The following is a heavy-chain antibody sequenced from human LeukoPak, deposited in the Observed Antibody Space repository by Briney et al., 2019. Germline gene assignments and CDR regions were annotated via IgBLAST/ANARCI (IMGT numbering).Heavy chain of an antibody. D-gene: IGHD6-13*01. CDR2: INWNGGST. CDR1: GFTFDDYG. Sequence: GGSLRLSCAASGFTFDDYGMSWVRQAPGKGLEWVSGINWNGGSTGYADSVKGRFTISRDNAKNPLYLQMNSLRAEDTALYYCARANSSSWYRPFDYWGQGTLVTVSS. J-gene: IGHJ4*02. CDR3: ARANSSSWYRPFDY. V-gene: IGHV3-20*04.